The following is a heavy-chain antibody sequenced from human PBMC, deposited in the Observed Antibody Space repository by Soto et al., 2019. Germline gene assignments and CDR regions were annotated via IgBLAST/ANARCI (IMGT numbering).Heavy chain of an antibody. CDR3: ARDGSGIAAAGPHFDY. J-gene: IGHJ4*02. V-gene: IGHV4-31*03. D-gene: IGHD6-13*01. CDR1: GGSISSGGYH. CDR2: IYYSGST. Sequence: SETLSLTCTVSGGSISSGGYHWSWIRQHPGKGLEWIGYIYYSGSTYYNPSLKSRVTISVDTSKNQFSLKLSSVTAADTAVYYCARDGSGIAAAGPHFDYWGQGTLVTVSS.